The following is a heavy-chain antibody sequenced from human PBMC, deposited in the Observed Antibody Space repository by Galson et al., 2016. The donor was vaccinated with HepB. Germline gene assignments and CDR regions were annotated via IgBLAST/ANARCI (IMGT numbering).Heavy chain of an antibody. V-gene: IGHV1-18*01. Sequence: SVKVSCKASGYIFTTYGISWVRQAPGQGLEWMGWISAYNGNTNYAQKYQGRVTMTRDTSTGTVYMELRSLRSDDTAVYYCAREGGTGDLYFDYWGQGTLVTVSS. CDR3: AREGGTGDLYFDY. CDR2: ISAYNGNT. J-gene: IGHJ4*02. CDR1: GYIFTTYG. D-gene: IGHD7-27*01.